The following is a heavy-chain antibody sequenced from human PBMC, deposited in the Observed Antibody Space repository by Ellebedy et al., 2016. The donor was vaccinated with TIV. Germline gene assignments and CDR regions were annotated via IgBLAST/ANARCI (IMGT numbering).Heavy chain of an antibody. D-gene: IGHD3-22*01. Sequence: ASVKVSCKASGGTFSSYAISWVRQAPGQGLEWMGRIIPILGIANYAQKFQGRVTITADKSTSTAYMELSSLRSEDTAVYYCASGFDNSGCLDFWGQGTLVTVSS. CDR2: IIPILGIA. V-gene: IGHV1-69*04. CDR3: ASGFDNSGCLDF. J-gene: IGHJ4*02. CDR1: GGTFSSYA.